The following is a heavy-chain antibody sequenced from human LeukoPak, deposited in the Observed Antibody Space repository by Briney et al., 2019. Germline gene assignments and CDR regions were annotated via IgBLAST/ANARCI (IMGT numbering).Heavy chain of an antibody. J-gene: IGHJ4*02. CDR2: ISGSSTTI. Sequence: GGSLRLSCVVSGFTFSNYSMNWVRQAPGKGLEWVSYISGSSTTIYYADSVKGRFTISRDNAKTSLYLQMNSLRAEDTALYYCAKDLGPGSMATSPGFDYWGQGTLVTVSS. CDR1: GFTFSNYS. V-gene: IGHV3-48*04. D-gene: IGHD5-24*01. CDR3: AKDLGPGSMATSPGFDY.